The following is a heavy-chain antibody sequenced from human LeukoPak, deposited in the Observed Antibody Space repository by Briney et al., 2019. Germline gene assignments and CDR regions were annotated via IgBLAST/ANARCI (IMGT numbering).Heavy chain of an antibody. CDR2: MNPNSGNT. J-gene: IGHJ6*03. D-gene: IGHD2-2*01. CDR3: ARALRYCSSTSCPLYYYYYMDV. V-gene: IGHV1-8*01. CDR1: GYTFTSYD. Sequence: ASVKVSCKASGYTFTSYDINWVRQATGQGLEWMGWMNPNSGNTGYAQKFQGRVTMTRNTSISTAHMELSSLRSEDTAVYYCARALRYCSSTSCPLYYYYYMDVWGKGTTVTVSS.